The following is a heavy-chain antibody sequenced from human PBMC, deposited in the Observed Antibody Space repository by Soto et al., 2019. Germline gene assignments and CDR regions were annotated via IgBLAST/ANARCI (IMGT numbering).Heavy chain of an antibody. CDR3: AKNKIRWELGHGFDP. D-gene: IGHD1-26*01. CDR2: ISYDGSNK. J-gene: IGHJ5*02. Sequence: QVQLVESGGGVVQPGRSLRLSCAASGFTFSSYVMHWVRQAPGKGLEWVAVISYDGSNKYYADSVNGRFTIFRDNSKYTMYLKMNSLSAEDTAVYYCAKNKIRWELGHGFDPWVQGTLVTVSS. V-gene: IGHV3-30*18. CDR1: GFTFSSYV.